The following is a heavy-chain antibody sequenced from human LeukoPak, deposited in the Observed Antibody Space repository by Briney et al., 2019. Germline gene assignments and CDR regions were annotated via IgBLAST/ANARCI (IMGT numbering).Heavy chain of an antibody. J-gene: IGHJ4*02. D-gene: IGHD6-13*01. CDR2: INPNSGGT. V-gene: IGHV1-2*02. CDR3: ARFARYSSFQPGDY. CDR1: GYTFTGYY. Sequence: GASVKVSCKASGYTFTGYYMHWVRQAPGQGLEWMGWINPNSGGTNYAQKFQGRVTMTRDTSISTAYMELSRLRSDDTAVYYCARFARYSSFQPGDYWGQGTLVTVSS.